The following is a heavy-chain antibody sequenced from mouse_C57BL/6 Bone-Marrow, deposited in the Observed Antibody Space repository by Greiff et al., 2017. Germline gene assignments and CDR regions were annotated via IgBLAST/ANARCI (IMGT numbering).Heavy chain of an antibody. V-gene: IGHV3-8*01. CDR3: ARCPPYDYDGGYAMDY. J-gene: IGHJ4*01. Sequence: DVKLQESGPGLAKPSQTLSLTCSVTGYSITSDYWNWIRKFPGNKLEYMGYISYSGSTYYNPSLKSRISITRDTSKNQYYLQLNSVTTEDTATYYCARCPPYDYDGGYAMDYWGQGTSVTVSS. D-gene: IGHD2-4*01. CDR1: GYSITSDY. CDR2: ISYSGST.